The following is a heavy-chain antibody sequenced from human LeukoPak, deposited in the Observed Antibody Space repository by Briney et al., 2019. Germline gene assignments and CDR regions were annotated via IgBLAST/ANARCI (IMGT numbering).Heavy chain of an antibody. CDR1: GDSISSYY. CDR2: IYYSGST. D-gene: IGHD3-22*01. Sequence: SETLSLTCTVSGDSISSYYWSWIRQPPGKGLEWIGYIYYSGSTNYNPSLKSRVTISVDTSKNQFSLKLSSVTAANTAVYYCARLYYDSSRYPNWFDPWGQGTLVTVSS. CDR3: ARLYYDSSRYPNWFDP. V-gene: IGHV4-59*08. J-gene: IGHJ5*02.